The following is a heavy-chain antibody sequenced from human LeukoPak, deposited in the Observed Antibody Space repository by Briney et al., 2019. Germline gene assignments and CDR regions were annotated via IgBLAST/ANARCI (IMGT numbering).Heavy chain of an antibody. J-gene: IGHJ3*02. D-gene: IGHD1-14*01. CDR2: IIPIFGTA. CDR3: AGGTQSLDAFDI. CDR1: GYTFTSFG. V-gene: IGHV1-69*05. Sequence: SVKVSCKASGYTFTSFGISWVRQAPGQGLEWMGGIIPIFGTANYAQKFQGRVTITTDESTSTAYMELSSLRSEDTAVYYCAGGTQSLDAFDIWGQGTMVTVSS.